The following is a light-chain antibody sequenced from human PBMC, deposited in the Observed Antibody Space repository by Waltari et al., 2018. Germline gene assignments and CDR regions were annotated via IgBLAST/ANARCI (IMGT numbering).Light chain of an antibody. CDR3: QLYNTYSIT. J-gene: IGKJ5*01. V-gene: IGKV1-5*03. Sequence: DIQMTQSPSTLSASVGDRVTITCRASQSVSSWLAWYQQKPGEAPKLLIYKASSLQSGVPPRFSGSGSGTDFTLTISSLQPDDSATYYCQLYNTYSITFGQGTRLEIK. CDR2: KAS. CDR1: QSVSSW.